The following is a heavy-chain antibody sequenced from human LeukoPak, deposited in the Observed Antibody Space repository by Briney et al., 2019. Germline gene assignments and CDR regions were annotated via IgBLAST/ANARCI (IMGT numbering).Heavy chain of an antibody. D-gene: IGHD3-3*01. V-gene: IGHV3-30*04. Sequence: GGSLRLSCAASGFTFSSYAMHWVRQAPGKGLEWVAVISYDGSIKYYADSVKGRFTISRDNSKNTLYLQMNSLRAEDTAVYYWARDKSGYYYYGMDVWGQGTTVTVSS. J-gene: IGHJ6*02. CDR3: ARDKSGYYYYGMDV. CDR2: ISYDGSIK. CDR1: GFTFSSYA.